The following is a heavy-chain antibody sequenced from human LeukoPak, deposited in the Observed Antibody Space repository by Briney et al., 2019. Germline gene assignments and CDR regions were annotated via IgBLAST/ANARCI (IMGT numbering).Heavy chain of an antibody. CDR2: IKQDGSEK. Sequence: QSGGSLRLSCAASGFTFSSYSMNWVRQAPGKGLEWVANIKQDGSEKYYVDSVKGRFTISRDNAKNSLYLQMNSLRAEDTAVYYCARSVIGYCSSTSCYLAFDIWGQGTMVTVSS. D-gene: IGHD2-2*01. V-gene: IGHV3-7*01. CDR3: ARSVIGYCSSTSCYLAFDI. CDR1: GFTFSSYS. J-gene: IGHJ3*02.